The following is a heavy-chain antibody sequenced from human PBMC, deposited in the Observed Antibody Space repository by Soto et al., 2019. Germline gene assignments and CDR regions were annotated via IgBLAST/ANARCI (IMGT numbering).Heavy chain of an antibody. CDR1: GGTFSSYA. Sequence: SVKVSCKASGGTFSSYAISWVRQAPGQGLEWMGGIIPIFGTANYAQKFQGRVTITADESTSTAYMELSSLRSEDTAVYYCGSLDSGSYSPYYYYYGMDVWGQGTTVTVSS. J-gene: IGHJ6*02. D-gene: IGHD1-26*01. CDR3: GSLDSGSYSPYYYYYGMDV. CDR2: IIPIFGTA. V-gene: IGHV1-69*13.